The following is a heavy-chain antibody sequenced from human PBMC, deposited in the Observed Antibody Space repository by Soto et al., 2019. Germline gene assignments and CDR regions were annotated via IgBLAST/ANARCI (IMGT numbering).Heavy chain of an antibody. D-gene: IGHD3-9*01. Sequence: SVKVSCKASGGTFSSYAISWVRQAPGQGLEWMGGIIPIFGTANYAQKFQGRVTITADESTSTAYMELSSLRSEDTAVYYCARGPNLNKGPGGGLVIIKEWFDPWGQGTLVTVPQ. J-gene: IGHJ5*02. CDR1: GGTFSSYA. V-gene: IGHV1-69*13. CDR2: IIPIFGTA. CDR3: ARGPNLNKGPGGGLVIIKEWFDP.